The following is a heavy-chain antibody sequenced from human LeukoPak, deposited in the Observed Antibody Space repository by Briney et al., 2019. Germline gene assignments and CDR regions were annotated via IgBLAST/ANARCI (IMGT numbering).Heavy chain of an antibody. CDR3: ARRWNYGRNYYIDV. CDR2: INDSGRT. V-gene: IGHV4-34*01. CDR1: GGPFSNYY. J-gene: IGHJ6*03. D-gene: IGHD1-7*01. Sequence: SETLSLTCAVYGGPFSNYYWSWIRQPPGRGLEWIGEINDSGRTNYNPSLMSRVTVSVDTSKNQFSLRLTSVTATDTAVYYCARRWNYGRNYYIDVWGNGATVSVSS.